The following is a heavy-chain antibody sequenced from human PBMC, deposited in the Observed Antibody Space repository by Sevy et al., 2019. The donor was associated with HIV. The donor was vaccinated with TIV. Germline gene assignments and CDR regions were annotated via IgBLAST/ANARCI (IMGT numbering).Heavy chain of an antibody. CDR2: MNPNSGNT. CDR1: GYTFTSYD. CDR3: ARGGGYSYGSGIYYYYYGMDV. D-gene: IGHD5-18*01. J-gene: IGHJ6*02. V-gene: IGHV1-8*01. Sequence: ASVKVSCKASGYTFTSYDINWVRQATGQGLEWMGWMNPNSGNTGYAQKFQGRVTMTRNTSISTAYMELSSLRSEDTAVYYGARGGGYSYGSGIYYYYYGMDVWGQGTTVTVSS.